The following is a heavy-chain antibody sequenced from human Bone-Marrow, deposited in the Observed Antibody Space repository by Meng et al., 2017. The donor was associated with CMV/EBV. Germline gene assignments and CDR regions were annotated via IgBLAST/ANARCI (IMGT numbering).Heavy chain of an antibody. CDR1: GFTFSRYW. CDR3: VRGSGHTVDY. CDR2: IKQDGSEK. V-gene: IGHV3-7*04. J-gene: IGHJ4*02. Sequence: GESLKISCAASGFTFSRYWMSWVRQAPGKGLEWMANIKQDGSEKYYVDSVKGRFTISRDNAKNSLYLQMYSLRAEDTAVYYCVRGSGHTVDYWGQGALVTVSS.